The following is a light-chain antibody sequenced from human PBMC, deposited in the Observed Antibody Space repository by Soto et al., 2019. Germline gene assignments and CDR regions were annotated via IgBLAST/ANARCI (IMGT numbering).Light chain of an antibody. CDR3: SSYTSTTLV. V-gene: IGLV2-14*01. J-gene: IGLJ2*01. CDR1: SSDVGNCNC. CDR2: EVS. Sequence: QSALTQPASVSGSPGQSITISCTGASSDVGNCNCVSWYQHHPGKVPKLMIFEVSKRPSGVSNRFSGSKSGNTASLTISGLQAEDEADYYCSSYTSTTLVFGGGTKVTVL.